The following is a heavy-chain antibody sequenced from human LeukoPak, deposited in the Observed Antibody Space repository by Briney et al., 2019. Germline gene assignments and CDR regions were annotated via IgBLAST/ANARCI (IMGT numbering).Heavy chain of an antibody. CDR1: GITFSSYS. D-gene: IGHD3-22*01. Sequence: GGSLRLSCGASGITFSSYSMSWVRQAPGKGLEWVSYISSSGSTKYYADSVKGRFTISRDNARNSLYLQMNSLRAEDTAVYYCARGSSGHYSSLDYWGQGTLVTVSS. J-gene: IGHJ4*02. V-gene: IGHV3-48*01. CDR2: ISSSGSTK. CDR3: ARGSSGHYSSLDY.